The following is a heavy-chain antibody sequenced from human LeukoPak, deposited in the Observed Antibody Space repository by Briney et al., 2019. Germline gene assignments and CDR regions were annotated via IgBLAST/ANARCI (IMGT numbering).Heavy chain of an antibody. Sequence: PGGSLRLSCEASGFTFVTYSMSWVRQAPGKGLEWVSSIDSSTSHIYYADSVKGRFTISRDNAKNSLYLQVTSLRAEDTAVYYCARDFRTQLDGYSPPYHFDYWGQGALVTVSS. CDR1: GFTFVTYS. CDR3: ARDFRTQLDGYSPPYHFDY. V-gene: IGHV3-21*01. J-gene: IGHJ4*02. CDR2: IDSSTSHI. D-gene: IGHD5-24*01.